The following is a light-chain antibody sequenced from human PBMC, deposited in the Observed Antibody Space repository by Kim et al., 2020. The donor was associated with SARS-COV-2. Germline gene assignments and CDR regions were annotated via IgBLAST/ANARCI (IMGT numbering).Light chain of an antibody. V-gene: IGKV3-20*01. Sequence: EIVLTQSPGTLSLSPGERATLSCRASQSVSSSYLAWYQQKPGQAPRLLIYGASSRATGIADRFSGSGSGTDFTLTISRLEPEDFAVYYCQQYSSAQLTFGGGTKVDIK. CDR1: QSVSSSY. CDR2: GAS. J-gene: IGKJ4*01. CDR3: QQYSSAQLT.